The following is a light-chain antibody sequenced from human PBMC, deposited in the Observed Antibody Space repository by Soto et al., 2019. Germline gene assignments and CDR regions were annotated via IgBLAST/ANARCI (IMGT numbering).Light chain of an antibody. Sequence: IQMTQSPSTLSASVGDRVIITCRASQSVSSWLAWYQHKPGKAPKLVIYKASRLESGVPSRFSGSGYGTEFTLTISSLQPDDFATYYCQQHRSYPVTFGQGTRLEIK. CDR3: QQHRSYPVT. CDR1: QSVSSW. J-gene: IGKJ5*01. V-gene: IGKV1-5*03. CDR2: KAS.